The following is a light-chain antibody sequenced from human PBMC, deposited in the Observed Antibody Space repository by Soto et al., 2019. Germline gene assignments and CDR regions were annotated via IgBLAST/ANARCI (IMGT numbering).Light chain of an antibody. V-gene: IGKV1-5*03. Sequence: DIQMTQSPSTLSASVGDGVTITCRASQSISSWLAWYQQKPGKAPKLLIYKASSLESGVPSRFSGSGSGTKFTLTIASLQPDDFATYYCQQYETFSGTFGPGTKVDIK. J-gene: IGKJ1*01. CDR3: QQYETFSGT. CDR1: QSISSW. CDR2: KAS.